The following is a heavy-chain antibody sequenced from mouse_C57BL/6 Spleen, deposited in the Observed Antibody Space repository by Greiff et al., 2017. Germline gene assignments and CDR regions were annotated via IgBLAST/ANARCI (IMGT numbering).Heavy chain of an antibody. CDR3: ARSAQAIAMDY. J-gene: IGHJ4*01. CDR2: INPYNGGT. D-gene: IGHD3-2*02. CDR1: GYTFTDYY. V-gene: IGHV1-19*01. Sequence: EVQLQQSGPVLVKPGASVKMSCKASGYTFTDYYMNWVKQSHGKSLEWIGVINPYNGGTSYNQKFKGKATLTVDKSSSTAYMELNSLTSEDSAVYYCARSAQAIAMDYWGQGTSVTVSS.